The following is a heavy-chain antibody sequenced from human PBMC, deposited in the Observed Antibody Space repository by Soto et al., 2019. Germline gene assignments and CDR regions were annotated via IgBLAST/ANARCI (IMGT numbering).Heavy chain of an antibody. Sequence: GGSLRLSCAASGFTFSTYWMHWVRQAPGKGLVWVSRIKIDVSSISYADSLMGRFTFSRENAKNTLFFQINSLSFEVTSVYYWARVMTTGIYFFDYWGKGTLVTVPS. J-gene: IGHJ4*02. CDR2: IKIDVSSI. CDR3: ARVMTTGIYFFDY. V-gene: IGHV3-74*01. D-gene: IGHD1-1*01. CDR1: GFTFSTYW.